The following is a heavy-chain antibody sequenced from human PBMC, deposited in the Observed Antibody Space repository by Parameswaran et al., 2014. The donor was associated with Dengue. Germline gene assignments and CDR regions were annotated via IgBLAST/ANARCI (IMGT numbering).Heavy chain of an antibody. J-gene: IGHJ6*02. Sequence: SETLSLTCTVSGGSISSSSYYWGWIRQPPGKGLEWIGSIYYSGSTYYNPSLKSRVTISVDTSKNQFSLKLSSVTAADTAVYYCARDDGFGEMVYYGMDVWGQGTTVTVSS. CDR2: IYYSGST. CDR1: GGSISSSSYY. V-gene: IGHV4-39*07. CDR3: ARDDGFGEMVYYGMDV. D-gene: IGHD3-10*01.